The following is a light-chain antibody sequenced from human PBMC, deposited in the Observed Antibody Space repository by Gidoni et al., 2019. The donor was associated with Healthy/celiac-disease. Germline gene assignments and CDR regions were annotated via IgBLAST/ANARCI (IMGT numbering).Light chain of an antibody. CDR1: QSISSY. J-gene: IGKJ4*01. CDR2: AAS. CDR3: QQSYSTPLT. V-gene: IGKV1-39*01. Sequence: DIQLTQSPSSLSASVGDRVTTPCRASQSISSYLNWYQQKPGKAPKLLIYAASSLQSGVPSRFSGSGSGTDFTLTISSLQPEDFATYYCQQSYSTPLTFXGXTKVEIK.